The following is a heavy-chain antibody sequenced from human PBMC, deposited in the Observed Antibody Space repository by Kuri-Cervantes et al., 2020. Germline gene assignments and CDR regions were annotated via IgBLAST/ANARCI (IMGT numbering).Heavy chain of an antibody. CDR3: ARDRGSGFSGWYESFDY. CDR2: IGTAGDT. Sequence: GGSLRLSCAASGFTFSSYDMHWVRQATGKGLEWVSAIGTAGDTYYPGSVKGRFTISRDNSKNTLYLQMNSLRAEDTAVYYCARDRGSGFSGWYESFDYWGQGPLVTVSS. J-gene: IGHJ4*02. D-gene: IGHD6-19*01. V-gene: IGHV3-13*01. CDR1: GFTFSSYD.